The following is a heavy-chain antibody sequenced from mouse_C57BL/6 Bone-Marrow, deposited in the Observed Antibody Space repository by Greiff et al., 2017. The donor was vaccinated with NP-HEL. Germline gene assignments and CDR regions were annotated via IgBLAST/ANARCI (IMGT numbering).Heavy chain of an antibody. CDR2: INPSTGGT. V-gene: IGHV1-42*01. J-gene: IGHJ4*01. Sequence: EVQLQQSGPELVKPGASVKISCKASGYSFTGYYMNWVKQSPENSLEWIGEINPSTGGTTYNQKFKAKATLTVDKSSSTAYMQLKSLTSEDSAVYCCARFREDYAMDYWGQGTSVTVAS. CDR3: ARFREDYAMDY. CDR1: GYSFTGYY.